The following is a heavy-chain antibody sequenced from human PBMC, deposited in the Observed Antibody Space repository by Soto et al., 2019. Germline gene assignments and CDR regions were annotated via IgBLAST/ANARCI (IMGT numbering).Heavy chain of an antibody. J-gene: IGHJ4*02. CDR1: GFTFSSYW. Sequence: GGSLRLSCAASGFTFSSYWMSWVRQAPGKGLEWVANIKQDGSEKYYVDSVKGRFTISRDNAKNSLYLQMNSLRAEDTAVYYCARAWADYFDSSGYSLGYWGQGTLVTVSS. CDR2: IKQDGSEK. CDR3: ARAWADYFDSSGYSLGY. D-gene: IGHD3-22*01. V-gene: IGHV3-7*04.